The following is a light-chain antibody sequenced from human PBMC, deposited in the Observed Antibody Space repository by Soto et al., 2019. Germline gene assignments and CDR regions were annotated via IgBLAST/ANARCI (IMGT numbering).Light chain of an antibody. CDR1: SSDVGGYNY. CDR2: DVS. V-gene: IGLV2-11*01. CDR3: GSYAGAYTPYV. Sequence: QSALTQPRSVSGPPGQSITISCTGTSSDVGGYNYVSWYQQHPGKAPKLMIYDVSKRPSGVPDRFSGSKSGNTASLTVSGLQTEDEADYYCGSYAGAYTPYVFGTGTKLTVL. J-gene: IGLJ1*01.